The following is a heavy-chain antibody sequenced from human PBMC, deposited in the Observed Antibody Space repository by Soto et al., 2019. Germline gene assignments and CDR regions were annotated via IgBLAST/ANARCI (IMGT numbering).Heavy chain of an antibody. D-gene: IGHD3-9*01. V-gene: IGHV1-2*04. CDR1: GYTFTGYY. J-gene: IGHJ5*02. Sequence: ASVKVSCKASGYTFTGYYMHWVRQAPGQGLEWMGWINPSSGGTNYAQKFQGWVTMTRDTSISTAYMELSRLRSDDTAVYYCARDSKFYVILTGHPNWFDPWGQGTLVTVSS. CDR2: INPSSGGT. CDR3: ARDSKFYVILTGHPNWFDP.